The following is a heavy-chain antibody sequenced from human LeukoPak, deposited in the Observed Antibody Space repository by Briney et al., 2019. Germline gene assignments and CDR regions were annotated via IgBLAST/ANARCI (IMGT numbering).Heavy chain of an antibody. J-gene: IGHJ3*01. CDR3: ARAKQQLVYDAFNF. CDR1: GVSISSQY. CDR2: VYTSGAA. V-gene: IGHV4-59*11. D-gene: IGHD6-13*01. Sequence: SETLALTCTVSGVSISSQYWNWIRQPPGKGLEWIGNVYTSGAANYNPSLKSRVTISVDTSKNQISLKLNSVTAADTAVYYCARAKQQLVYDAFNFWGQGTMVTVSS.